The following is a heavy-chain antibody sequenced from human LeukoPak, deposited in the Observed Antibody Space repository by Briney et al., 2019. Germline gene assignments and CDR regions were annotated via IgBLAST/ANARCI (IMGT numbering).Heavy chain of an antibody. Sequence: PGGSLRLSCAASGFTFSKYAMRWVRQAPGKGLEWVSTISGSGNSTYYADSVKGRFTISRDNSKNTFYLQMNSLRAEDTAVYYCAKQRGYGVSNYNDYWGQGTLVTVSS. CDR3: AKQRGYGVSNYNDY. CDR1: GFTFSKYA. D-gene: IGHD5-12*01. CDR2: ISGSGNST. J-gene: IGHJ4*02. V-gene: IGHV3-23*01.